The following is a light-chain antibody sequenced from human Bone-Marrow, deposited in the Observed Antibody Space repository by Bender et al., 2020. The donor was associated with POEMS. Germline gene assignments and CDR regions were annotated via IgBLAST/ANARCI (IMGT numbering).Light chain of an antibody. CDR1: SGGIGNVYL. V-gene: IGLV2-23*01. CDR3: CSYKPIVV. J-gene: IGLJ2*01. Sequence: QSALTQPASVSGSPGQSVTISCTDTSGGIGNVYLFSWYQQHPGKVPKLLIYEGTKRPSGVSSRFSGSRSGNTASLTISGLQAEDESDYYCCSYKPIVVFCGGTKLTVL. CDR2: EGT.